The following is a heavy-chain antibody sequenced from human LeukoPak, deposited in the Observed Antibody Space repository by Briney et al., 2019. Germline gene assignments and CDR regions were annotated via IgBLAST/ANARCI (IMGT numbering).Heavy chain of an antibody. V-gene: IGHV4-59*01. J-gene: IGHJ6*03. Sequence: ASETLSLTCTVSGGSISSYYWSWIRQPPGKGLEWIGYIYYSGSTNYNPSLKSRVTISVDTSKNQFSLKLSSVTAADTAVYYCARASSGYYGDYYYYMDVWGKGTMVTISS. CDR2: IYYSGST. CDR1: GGSISSYY. D-gene: IGHD3-22*01. CDR3: ARASSGYYGDYYYYMDV.